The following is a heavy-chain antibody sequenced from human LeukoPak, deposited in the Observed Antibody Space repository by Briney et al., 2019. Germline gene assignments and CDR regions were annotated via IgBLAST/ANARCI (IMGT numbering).Heavy chain of an antibody. CDR2: ISGSGGST. CDR1: GFTFSSYA. V-gene: IGHV3-23*01. CDR3: AKDRDGDYARDAFDI. Sequence: GGALRLSCAASGFTFSSYAMSWVRQAPGKGLEWVSAISGSGGSTYYADSVKGRFTIYRNNSKNTLYLQMNSLRAEDTAVYYCAKDRDGDYARDAFDIWGQGTMVTVSS. J-gene: IGHJ3*02. D-gene: IGHD4-17*01.